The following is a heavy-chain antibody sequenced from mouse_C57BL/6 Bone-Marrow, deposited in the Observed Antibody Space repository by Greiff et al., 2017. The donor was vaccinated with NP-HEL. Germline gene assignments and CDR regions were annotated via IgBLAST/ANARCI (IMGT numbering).Heavy chain of an antibody. CDR3: ARQIYYGNFGFDY. D-gene: IGHD2-1*01. V-gene: IGHV5-12*01. Sequence: EVKVVESGGGLVQPGGSLKLSCAASGFTFSDYYMYWVRQTPEKRLEWVAYISNGGGSTYYPDTVKGRFTISRDNAKNTLYLQMSRLKSEDTAMYYCARQIYYGNFGFDYWGQGTLVTVSA. CDR2: ISNGGGST. J-gene: IGHJ3*01. CDR1: GFTFSDYY.